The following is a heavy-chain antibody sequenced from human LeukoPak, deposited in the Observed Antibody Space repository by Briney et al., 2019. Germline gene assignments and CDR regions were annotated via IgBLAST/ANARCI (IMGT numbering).Heavy chain of an antibody. V-gene: IGHV4-59*01. D-gene: IGHD3-10*01. Sequence: ETLSLTCTVSGGSISSYYWSWIRQPPGKGLEWIGYIYYSGSTNYNPSLKSRVTISVDTSKNQFSLKLRSVTAADTAVYYCARGPPGGQFDPWGQGTLVTVSS. CDR1: GGSISSYY. CDR2: IYYSGST. CDR3: ARGPPGGQFDP. J-gene: IGHJ5*02.